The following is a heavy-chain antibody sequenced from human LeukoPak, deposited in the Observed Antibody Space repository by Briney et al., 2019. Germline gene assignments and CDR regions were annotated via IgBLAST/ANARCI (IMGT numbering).Heavy chain of an antibody. Sequence: GGSLRLSCAASGFTFSSYAMNWVRQAPGKGLEWVSGISGSGTNTYYADSVKGRFTISRDNSKNTLYLQMNSLRVEDTAVYYCANDLGWIQLNLGRGQGTLVTVSS. V-gene: IGHV3-23*01. CDR1: GFTFSSYA. CDR2: ISGSGTNT. D-gene: IGHD5-18*01. CDR3: ANDLGWIQLNLG. J-gene: IGHJ4*02.